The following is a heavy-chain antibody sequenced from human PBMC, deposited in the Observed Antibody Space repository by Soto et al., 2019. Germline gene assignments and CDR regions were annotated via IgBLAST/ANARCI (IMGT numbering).Heavy chain of an antibody. CDR2: ISANNGNA. V-gene: IGHV1-18*01. CDR3: ARKGTGGPVDF. D-gene: IGHD1-1*01. CDR1: GYRFTSYG. J-gene: IGHJ4*02. Sequence: VASVKVSCKASGYRFTSYGFTWVRQAPGQGLEWVGWISANNGNAHYAQKLQGRVTMTTDTATSTVYMELRSLRSDDTAVYYCARKGTGGPVDFWGQGTLVTVSS.